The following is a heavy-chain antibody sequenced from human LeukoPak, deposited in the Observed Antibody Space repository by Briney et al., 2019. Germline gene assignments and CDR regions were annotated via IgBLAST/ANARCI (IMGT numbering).Heavy chain of an antibody. CDR2: IYPGDSDT. J-gene: IGHJ3*02. V-gene: IGHV5-51*01. D-gene: IGHD3-16*02. CDR3: XRXGVXLSPPVDAFDI. Sequence: GESLKISCKGSGYSFTSYWIGWVRQMPGKGLEWMGIIYPGDSDTRYSPSFQGQVTISADKSISTAYLRWSSLKASDTAMYYCXRXGVXLSPPVDAFDIWGQGTMVTVSS. CDR1: GYSFTSYW.